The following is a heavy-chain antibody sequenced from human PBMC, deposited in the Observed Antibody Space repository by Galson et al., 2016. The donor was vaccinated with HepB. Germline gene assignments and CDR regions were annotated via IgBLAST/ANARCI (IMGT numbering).Heavy chain of an antibody. Sequence: SETLSLTCAVYGGAFSGYYWNWIRQTPGRGLEWIGGIELGGSTNHNPSLKSRVAFSVDTTKKQIFLRLRSVTAADTDVYYCSGGGLVGSNWRYYFDYWGQGVLVTVSS. D-gene: IGHD6-13*01. J-gene: IGHJ4*02. V-gene: IGHV4-34*01. CDR1: GGAFSGYY. CDR2: IELGGST. CDR3: SGGGLVGSNWRYYFDY.